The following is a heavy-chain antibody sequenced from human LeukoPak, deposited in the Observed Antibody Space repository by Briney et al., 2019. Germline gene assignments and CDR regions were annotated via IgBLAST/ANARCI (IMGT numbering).Heavy chain of an antibody. CDR1: GYTFTSYA. D-gene: IGHD3-9*01. J-gene: IGHJ6*03. CDR2: INTNTGNP. CDR3: ARDGKLRYFDWLSGPAYYYMDV. Sequence: WASVKVSCKASGYTFTSYAMNWVRQAPGQGLEWMGWINTNTGNPTYAQGFTGRFVFSLDTSVSTAYLQISSLKAEDTAVYYCARDGKLRYFDWLSGPAYYYMDVWGKGTTVTVSS. V-gene: IGHV7-4-1*02.